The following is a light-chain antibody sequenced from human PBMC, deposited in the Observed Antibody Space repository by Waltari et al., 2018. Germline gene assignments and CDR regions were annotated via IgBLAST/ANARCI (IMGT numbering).Light chain of an antibody. V-gene: IGLV1-40*01. CDR2: ENT. CDR3: QSYDSNLSVRL. Sequence: QSVLTQPPSVSGAPRQRVTISCPGSSSNIGDYCVPWYQHLPGMAPKLLIYENTKRPSGVSLRFSGSQSGTSASLTITGLQSEDEADYYCQSYDSNLSVRLFGGGTRLTVL. CDR1: SSNIGDYC. J-gene: IGLJ7*01.